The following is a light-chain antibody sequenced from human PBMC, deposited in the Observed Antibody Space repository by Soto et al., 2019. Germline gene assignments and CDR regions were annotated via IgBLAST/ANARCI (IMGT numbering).Light chain of an antibody. V-gene: IGLV1-40*01. Sequence: QPVLTQPPSVSGAPGQRVTISCTESSSNIGAGYDVHWYQQLPGTAPKLLIYGNSNRPSGVPDRFSGSKSGTSASLAITGLPDEDEADYYCQSYDSSLSGWVFGGGTKLTVL. CDR3: QSYDSSLSGWV. J-gene: IGLJ3*02. CDR2: GNS. CDR1: SSNIGAGYD.